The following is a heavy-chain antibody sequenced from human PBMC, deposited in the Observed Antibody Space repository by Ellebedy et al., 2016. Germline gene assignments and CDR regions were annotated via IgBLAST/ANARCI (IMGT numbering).Heavy chain of an antibody. Sequence: GGSLRLSXAASGFTFSDYYMSWIRQAPGKGLEWVSYISSSGSTIYYADSVKGRFTISRDNAKNSLYLQMNSLRAEDTAVYYCARRVATIVHYWFDPWGQGTLVTVSS. V-gene: IGHV3-11*01. D-gene: IGHD5-12*01. CDR1: GFTFSDYY. CDR3: ARRVATIVHYWFDP. CDR2: ISSSGSTI. J-gene: IGHJ5*02.